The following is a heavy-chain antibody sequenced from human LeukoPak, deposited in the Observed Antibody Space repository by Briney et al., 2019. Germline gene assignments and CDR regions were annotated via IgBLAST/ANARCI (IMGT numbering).Heavy chain of an antibody. V-gene: IGHV3-15*01. Sequence: GGSLRLSCAASGFTFSNAWMSWVRQAPGKGLEWVGRIKSKTDGGTADYAAPVKGRFNISRDDSKNTLYLQMNSLKTEDTAVYYCTTDVAGYDFWSGYPNYWGQGTLVTVSS. CDR3: TTDVAGYDFWSGYPNY. J-gene: IGHJ4*02. CDR2: IKSKTDGGTA. D-gene: IGHD3-3*01. CDR1: GFTFSNAW.